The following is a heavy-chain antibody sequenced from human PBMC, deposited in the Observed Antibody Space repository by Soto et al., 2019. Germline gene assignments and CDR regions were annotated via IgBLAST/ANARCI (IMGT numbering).Heavy chain of an antibody. CDR1: GCTFSNYG. J-gene: IGHJ4*02. CDR3: AKDGAPRYCTRSSCHPAGAY. V-gene: IGHV3-30*18. D-gene: IGHD2-15*01. Sequence: QVQLVESGGGVVQPGRSLRLSCAGSGCTFSNYGLHWVRQAPGKGPEWVAAISYDGSNEDYADSVKGRFTISRDKSKNMLYLQMDSLRPEDTAVYYCAKDGAPRYCTRSSCHPAGAYWGQGTLFTVSS. CDR2: ISYDGSNE.